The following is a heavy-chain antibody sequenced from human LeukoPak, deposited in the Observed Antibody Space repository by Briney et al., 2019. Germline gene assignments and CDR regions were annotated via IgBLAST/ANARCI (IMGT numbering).Heavy chain of an antibody. CDR2: IVHSGNT. CDR3: ARFGSSTWYKGAFDI. J-gene: IGHJ3*02. Sequence: SETLSLTRAVYGGSFSGYYWSWIRPPPGKGLEWIGEIVHSGNTKYNPSLKSRVIISVDTSKNQFSLNLTPVTAADTAVYYCARFGSSTWYKGAFDIWGQGTMVTVAS. V-gene: IGHV4-34*12. D-gene: IGHD6-13*01. CDR1: GGSFSGYY.